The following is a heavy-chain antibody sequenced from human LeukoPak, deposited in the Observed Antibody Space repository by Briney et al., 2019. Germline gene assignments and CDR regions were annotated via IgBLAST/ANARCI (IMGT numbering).Heavy chain of an antibody. Sequence: SGTLSLTCAVPGGSISSSNWWSWVRQPPGKVLGWIGEIYHSGSTNYNPSLKSRVTISVDKSKNQFSLKLSSVTAADTAVYYCAELRAYGEYVGGLDYWGQGTLVTVSS. CDR2: IYHSGST. J-gene: IGHJ4*02. CDR1: GGSISSSNW. V-gene: IGHV4-4*02. CDR3: AELRAYGEYVGGLDY. D-gene: IGHD4-17*01.